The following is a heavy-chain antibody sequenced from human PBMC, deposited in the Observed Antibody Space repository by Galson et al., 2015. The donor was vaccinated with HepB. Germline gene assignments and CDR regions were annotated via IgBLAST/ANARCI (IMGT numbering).Heavy chain of an antibody. CDR1: GFTFSSYW. J-gene: IGHJ4*02. Sequence: SLRLSCAASGFTFSSYWMSWVRQAPGKGLEWVANIKQDGSGKYYVDSVRGRFTISRDDAKNSLYLQMNSLRAEDTAVYYCARGAYYSNFDYYFDYWGQGTLVTVSS. CDR2: IKQDGSGK. CDR3: ARGAYYSNFDYYFDY. V-gene: IGHV3-7*01. D-gene: IGHD4-11*01.